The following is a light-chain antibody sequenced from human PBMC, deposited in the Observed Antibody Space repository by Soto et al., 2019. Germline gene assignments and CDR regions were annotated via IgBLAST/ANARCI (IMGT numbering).Light chain of an antibody. J-gene: IGLJ1*01. Sequence: QSALTQPASVSGSPGQSITISCTGTSSDIGAYNSVSWYQQHPRKAPKLMIYEVTNRPSEISNRFSGSKSVNTASLTISGLQAEDEGDYYCSSYTNINTRACVFGTGTKLTVL. CDR2: EVT. CDR1: SSDIGAYNS. V-gene: IGLV2-14*01. CDR3: SSYTNINTRACV.